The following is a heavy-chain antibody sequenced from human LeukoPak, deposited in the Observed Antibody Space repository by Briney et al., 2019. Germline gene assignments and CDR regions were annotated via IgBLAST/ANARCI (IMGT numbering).Heavy chain of an antibody. Sequence: ASVKVSCKASGFTFTSSAMQWVRQARGQRLEWIGWIVVGSGNTNYAQKFQERVTITRDMSTSTAYMELSSLRSEDTAVYYCAAVSSSGYYTLPHYFDYWGQGTLVTVSS. D-gene: IGHD3-22*01. J-gene: IGHJ4*02. CDR3: AAVSSSGYYTLPHYFDY. CDR2: IVVGSGNT. V-gene: IGHV1-58*02. CDR1: GFTFTSSA.